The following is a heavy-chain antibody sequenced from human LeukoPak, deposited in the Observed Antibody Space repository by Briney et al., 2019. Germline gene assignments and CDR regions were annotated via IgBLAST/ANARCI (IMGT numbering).Heavy chain of an antibody. CDR2: INHSGST. V-gene: IGHV4-34*01. D-gene: IGHD3-10*01. Sequence: SETLSLTCAVYGGSFSGYYWSWIRQPPGKGLEWIGEINHSGSTNYNPSLKSRVTISVDTSKNQFSLKLSSVTAADTAVYYCARSRTNRAPQYYYGSGSYRTWGQGTLVTVSS. CDR1: GGSFSGYY. CDR3: ARSRTNRAPQYYYGSGSYRT. J-gene: IGHJ4*02.